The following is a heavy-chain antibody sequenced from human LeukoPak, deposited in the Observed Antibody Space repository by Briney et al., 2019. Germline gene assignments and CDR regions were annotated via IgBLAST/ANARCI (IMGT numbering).Heavy chain of an antibody. CDR1: GFTFSDYY. D-gene: IGHD3-9*01. J-gene: IGHJ4*02. Sequence: GGSLRLSCAASGFTFSDYYMCWIRQAPGKGLEWVSYISSGSTIYYADSVKGRFTISRDNAKNSLYLQMNSLRAEDTAVYYCARDSGYYDILTGYYTSVLGGIDYWGQGTLVTVSS. CDR3: ARDSGYYDILTGYYTSVLGGIDY. V-gene: IGHV3-11*01. CDR2: ISSGSTI.